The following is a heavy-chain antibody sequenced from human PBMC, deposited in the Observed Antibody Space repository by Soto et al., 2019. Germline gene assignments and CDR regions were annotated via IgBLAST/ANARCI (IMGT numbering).Heavy chain of an antibody. Sequence: GASVKVSCKASGGTFSSYAISWVRQAPGQGLEWMGGIIPIFGTANYAQKFQGRVTITADESTSTAYMELSSLRSEDTAVYHCARVPYDYVWATVSAYYFDYWGQGTLVTVSS. CDR1: GGTFSSYA. V-gene: IGHV1-69*13. CDR3: ARVPYDYVWATVSAYYFDY. J-gene: IGHJ4*02. CDR2: IIPIFGTA. D-gene: IGHD3-16*01.